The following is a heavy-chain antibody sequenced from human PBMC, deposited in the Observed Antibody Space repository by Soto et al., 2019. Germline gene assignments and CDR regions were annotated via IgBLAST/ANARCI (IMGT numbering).Heavy chain of an antibody. V-gene: IGHV1-18*01. CDR1: GYTFTTYS. CDR2: ISEYNGNT. D-gene: IGHD3-3*01. J-gene: IGHJ6*02. Sequence: QVQLVQSGPEVKKPGASVKVSCKASGYTFTTYSVTWVRQAPGQGLEWMGWISEYNGNTNYAQKVQGRVTMTKDTSTNTAYMELRSLRSDDTAVYYCAKDPYDHDYYGMDVWGQGTTVTVSS. CDR3: AKDPYDHDYYGMDV.